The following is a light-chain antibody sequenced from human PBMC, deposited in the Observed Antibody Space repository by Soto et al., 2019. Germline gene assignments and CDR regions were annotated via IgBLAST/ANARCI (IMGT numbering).Light chain of an antibody. CDR1: QSVSSSY. CDR3: QQYGNSPLT. CDR2: GAS. Sequence: EIVLTQSPGTLSLSPWERATLSCRASQSVSSSYLAWYQQKPGQAPRLLIYGASSRATGIPDRFSGSGSGTDFTLTISRLEPEDYAVYFCQQYGNSPLTFGGGTKVETK. J-gene: IGKJ4*01. V-gene: IGKV3-20*01.